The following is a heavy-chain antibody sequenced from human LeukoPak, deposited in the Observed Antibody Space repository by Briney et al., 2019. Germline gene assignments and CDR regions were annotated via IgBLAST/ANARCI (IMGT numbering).Heavy chain of an antibody. J-gene: IGHJ4*02. D-gene: IGHD5-24*01. V-gene: IGHV1-2*02. CDR1: GYTFTGYY. CDR2: INPNSGGT. CDR3: ARGGSISLVDY. Sequence: GASVKVSCKTSGYTFTGYYMHWVRQAPGQGLEWMGWINPNSGGTNYARKFQGRVTMTTDTSTSTAYMELRSLRSDDTAVYYCARGGSISLVDYWGQGTLVTVSS.